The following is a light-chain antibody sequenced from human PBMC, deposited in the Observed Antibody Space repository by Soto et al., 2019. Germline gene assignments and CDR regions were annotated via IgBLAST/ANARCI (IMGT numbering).Light chain of an antibody. CDR2: KAS. Sequence: DIQMTQSPSTLSASVGDRVTITCRASQSISSWLAWYQQKPGKAPKLLIYKASSLESGVPSRFSGSGSGTEVTLTISSLQPDEFATYYCQQYNSYSTCGQGTKVEIK. CDR1: QSISSW. J-gene: IGKJ1*01. V-gene: IGKV1-5*03. CDR3: QQYNSYST.